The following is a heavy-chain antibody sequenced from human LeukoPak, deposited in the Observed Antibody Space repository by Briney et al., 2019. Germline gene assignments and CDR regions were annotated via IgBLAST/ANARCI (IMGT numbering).Heavy chain of an antibody. CDR1: DFSVITYA. D-gene: IGHD4-17*01. V-gene: IGHV3-23*01. Sequence: GGSLRLSCAASDFSVITYAMSWVRQAPGKGLEWASGISGSGTSTSYADSVKGRFSISRDNSKKMVFLQMNSLRVEDTALYYCAKDVAMSTVTQWFDSWGQGAVVTVSS. CDR2: ISGSGTST. J-gene: IGHJ5*01. CDR3: AKDVAMSTVTQWFDS.